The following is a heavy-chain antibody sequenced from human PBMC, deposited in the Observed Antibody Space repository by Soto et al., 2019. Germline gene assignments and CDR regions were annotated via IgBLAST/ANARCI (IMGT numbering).Heavy chain of an antibody. D-gene: IGHD3-16*01. J-gene: IGHJ4*02. CDR1: GGSISSGDYN. Sequence: SETLSLTCTVSGGSISSGDYNWSWIRQPPGKGLEWIGYIYYSGSTYYNPSLKSRVTISVDTSKNQFSLKLSSVTAADTAVYYCARSEGGPYYFDYWGQGTLVTVSS. CDR3: ARSEGGPYYFDY. V-gene: IGHV4-30-4*01. CDR2: IYYSGST.